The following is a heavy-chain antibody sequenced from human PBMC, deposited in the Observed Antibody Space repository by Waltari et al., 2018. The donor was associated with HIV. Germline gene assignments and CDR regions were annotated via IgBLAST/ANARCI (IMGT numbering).Heavy chain of an antibody. CDR2: IYPFDSDT. D-gene: IGHD3-22*01. Sequence: EVPLVQPGAEVRKSGEALKIHCKASGYIFTNYWIAWVRQMSGEGLEWVGIIYPFDSDTRYNPSFEGQITISADKSLATAYLEWSNLNASDAAIYYCARLFYYDTTGYINNAFDIWGQGTVVTVS. CDR3: ARLFYYDTTGYINNAFDI. J-gene: IGHJ3*02. V-gene: IGHV5-51*03. CDR1: GYIFTNYW.